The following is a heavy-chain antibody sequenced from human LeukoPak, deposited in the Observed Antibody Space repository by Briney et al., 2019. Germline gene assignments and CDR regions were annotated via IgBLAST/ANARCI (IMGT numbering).Heavy chain of an antibody. CDR2: IYHSGST. CDR3: ARVDITIFGVVNGFDP. V-gene: IGHV4-30-2*01. Sequence: SQTLSLTCTVSGGSISSGGYYWSWIRQPPGKGLEWIGYIYHSGSTYYNPSFKSRVTISVDRSKNQFSLKLSSVTAADTAVYYCARVDITIFGVVNGFDPWGQGTLVTVSS. CDR1: GGSISSGGYY. D-gene: IGHD3-3*01. J-gene: IGHJ5*02.